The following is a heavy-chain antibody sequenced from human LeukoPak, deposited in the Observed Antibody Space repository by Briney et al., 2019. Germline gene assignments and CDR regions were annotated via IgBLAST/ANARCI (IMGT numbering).Heavy chain of an antibody. D-gene: IGHD3-22*01. V-gene: IGHV1-69*04. CDR1: VGTFSSYA. J-gene: IGHJ4*02. CDR2: IIPIFGIA. CDR3: AIKYYYDSSGYFDY. Sequence: ASVKVSCKASVGTFSSYAISWVRQAPGQGLEGMGRIIPIFGIANYAQKFQGRVTITADKSTSTAYMELSSLRSEDTAVYYCAIKYYYDSSGYFDYWGQGTLVTVSS.